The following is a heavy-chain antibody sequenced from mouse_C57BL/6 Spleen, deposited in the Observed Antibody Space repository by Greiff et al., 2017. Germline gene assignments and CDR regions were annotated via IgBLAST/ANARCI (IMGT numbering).Heavy chain of an antibody. J-gene: IGHJ1*03. CDR2: IYPGNSDT. CDR3: TRTTTGSSGGYFDV. CDR1: GYTFTSYW. V-gene: IGHV1-5*01. Sequence: EVKVEESGTVLARPGASVKMSCKTSGYTFTSYWMHWVKQRPGQGLEWIGAIYPGNSDTSYNQKFKGKAKLTAVTSASTAYMELSSLTNEDSAVYYCTRTTTGSSGGYFDVWGTGTTVTVSS. D-gene: IGHD1-1*01.